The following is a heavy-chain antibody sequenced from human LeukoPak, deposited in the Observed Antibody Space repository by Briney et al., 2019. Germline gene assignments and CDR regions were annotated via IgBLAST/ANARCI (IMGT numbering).Heavy chain of an antibody. CDR3: ARHANDGDYPLDY. CDR1: GGSISVYY. J-gene: IGHJ4*02. D-gene: IGHD4-17*01. Sequence: PSETLSLTCTVSGGSISVYYWSWFWQPPGKGLEWIGYIYYSGSPNYNPSLKSRVTLSVDTSKNQFSLKLSSVTAADTAVYYCARHANDGDYPLDYWGQGTLVTVSS. CDR2: IYYSGSP. V-gene: IGHV4-59*08.